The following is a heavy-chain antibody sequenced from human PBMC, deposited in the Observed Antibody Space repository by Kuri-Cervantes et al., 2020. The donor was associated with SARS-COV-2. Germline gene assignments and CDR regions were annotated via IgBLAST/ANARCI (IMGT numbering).Heavy chain of an antibody. V-gene: IGHV4-31*03. CDR1: GGSISSGGYY. CDR3: ARQMMSSITIFGVVITRNWFDP. D-gene: IGHD3-3*01. CDR2: IYYSGST. Sequence: SETLSLTCTVSGGSISSGGYYWSWIRQHPGKGLEWIGYIYYSGSTYYNPSLKSRVTISVDTSKNQFSLKLSSVTAADTAVYYCARQMMSSITIFGVVITRNWFDPWGQGTLVT. J-gene: IGHJ5*02.